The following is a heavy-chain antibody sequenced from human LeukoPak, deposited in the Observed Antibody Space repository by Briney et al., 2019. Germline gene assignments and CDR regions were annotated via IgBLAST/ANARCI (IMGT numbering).Heavy chain of an antibody. CDR3: ARSNQADDY. Sequence: GGSLRLSCAASGFTFSSYWMHWVRQVPGKGLVWVARINPGWSSITYADSVKDRLTTSRANAKNTLYLQIDSLSAEDTGVYYCARSNQADDYWGQGTLVTVSS. CDR2: INPGWSSI. CDR1: GFTFSSYW. J-gene: IGHJ4*02. D-gene: IGHD1-14*01. V-gene: IGHV3-74*01.